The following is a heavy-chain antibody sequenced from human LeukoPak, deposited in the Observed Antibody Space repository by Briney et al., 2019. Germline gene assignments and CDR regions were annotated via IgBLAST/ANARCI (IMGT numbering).Heavy chain of an antibody. CDR3: ARGGLENGYHANDGFDI. CDR2: IYYSGST. Sequence: SETLSLTCTVSGGSISSYYWSWIRQPPGKGLEWIGYIYYSGSTKYNPSLKSRVTMSVDTSKNQFSLKLSSVTAADTAVYSCARGGLENGYHANDGFDIWGQGTMVTVSS. J-gene: IGHJ3*02. CDR1: GGSISSYY. D-gene: IGHD3-22*01. V-gene: IGHV4-59*01.